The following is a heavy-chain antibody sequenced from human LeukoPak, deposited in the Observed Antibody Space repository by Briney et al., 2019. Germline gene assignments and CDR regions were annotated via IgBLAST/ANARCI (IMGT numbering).Heavy chain of an antibody. J-gene: IGHJ4*02. V-gene: IGHV1-3*03. D-gene: IGHD6-13*01. CDR2: INTGNGNT. CDR3: ARGRAAADHGGYYFDY. Sequence: ASVKVSCKASGYTFTSYAMHWVRQAPGQRLEWMGWINTGNGNTKYSQEFQGRVTITRDTSASTAYMELSSLRSEDMAVYYCARGRAAADHGGYYFDYWGQGTLVTVSS. CDR1: GYTFTSYA.